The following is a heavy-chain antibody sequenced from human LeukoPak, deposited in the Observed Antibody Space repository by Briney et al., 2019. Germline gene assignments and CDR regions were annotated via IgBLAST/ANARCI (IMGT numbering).Heavy chain of an antibody. J-gene: IGHJ3*02. CDR1: GGTFSSYA. Sequence: GASVKVSCKASGGTFSSYAISWVGQAPGQGLEWMGRIIPIFGTANYAQKFQGRVTITTDESTSTAYMELSSLRSEDTAVYYCATATDHSSGWLDAFDIWGQGTMVTVSS. CDR2: IIPIFGTA. CDR3: ATATDHSSGWLDAFDI. V-gene: IGHV1-69*05. D-gene: IGHD6-19*01.